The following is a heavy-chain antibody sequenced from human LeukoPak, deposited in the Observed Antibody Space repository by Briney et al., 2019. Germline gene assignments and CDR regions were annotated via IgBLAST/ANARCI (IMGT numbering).Heavy chain of an antibody. J-gene: IGHJ6*03. D-gene: IGHD2-15*01. CDR2: ISSSSSTI. V-gene: IGHV3-48*03. CDR3: ARVRLYCSGGRCYSLDV. Sequence: GGSLRLSCAASGFTFSSYEMNWVRQAPGKGLEWVSYISSSSSTIYYADSVKGRFTISRDNAKNSLYLQMNSLRAEDTAVYYCARVRLYCSGGRCYSLDVWGKGTTVTISS. CDR1: GFTFSSYE.